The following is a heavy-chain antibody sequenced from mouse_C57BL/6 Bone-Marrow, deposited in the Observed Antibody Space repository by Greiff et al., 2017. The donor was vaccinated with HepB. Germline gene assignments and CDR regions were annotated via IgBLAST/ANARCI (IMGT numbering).Heavy chain of an antibody. CDR3: ARPYGSSPGY. CDR2: ISDGGSYT. V-gene: IGHV5-4*03. D-gene: IGHD1-1*01. Sequence: EVKLMESGGGLVKPGGSLKLSCAASGFTFSSYAMSWVRQTPEKRLEWVATISDGGSYTYYPDNVKGRFTISRDNAKNNLYLQMSHLKSEDTAMYYCARPYGSSPGYWGQGTSVTVSS. J-gene: IGHJ4*01. CDR1: GFTFSSYA.